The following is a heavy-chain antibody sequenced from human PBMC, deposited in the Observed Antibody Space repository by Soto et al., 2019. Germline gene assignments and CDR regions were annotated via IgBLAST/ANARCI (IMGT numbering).Heavy chain of an antibody. CDR1: GFTFSSYW. Sequence: EVPLVESGGGLVQPGGSLRLSCAASGFTFSSYWMSWVRQAPGKGLEWVANIKQDGSEKYYVDSVKGRFTISRDNAKNSLYLQMNSLRAEDTAVYYCARMARPIRGVREYYFDYWGQGTLVTVSS. J-gene: IGHJ4*02. D-gene: IGHD3-10*01. CDR2: IKQDGSEK. V-gene: IGHV3-7*01. CDR3: ARMARPIRGVREYYFDY.